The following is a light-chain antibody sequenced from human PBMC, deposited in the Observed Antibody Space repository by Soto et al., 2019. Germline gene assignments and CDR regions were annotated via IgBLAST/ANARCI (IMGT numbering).Light chain of an antibody. V-gene: IGKV3-11*01. CDR2: DAS. Sequence: EIVLTQSPATLSLSPGERATLSCRASQRVSSNLAWYQQKPGQAPRLLIYDASNRATGIPARFSGSESGTDFTLTISSLEPEDFAVYYCQHRKNWPWTFGQGTKVEMK. CDR3: QHRKNWPWT. CDR1: QRVSSN. J-gene: IGKJ1*01.